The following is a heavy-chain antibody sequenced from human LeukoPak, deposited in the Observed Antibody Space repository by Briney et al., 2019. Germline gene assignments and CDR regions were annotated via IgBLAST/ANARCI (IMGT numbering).Heavy chain of an antibody. J-gene: IGHJ3*02. CDR2: ISGSGGST. CDR1: GFTFSSYA. V-gene: IGHV3-23*01. Sequence: GGSLRLSCAASGFTFSSYAMRWVRQAPGKGLEWVSAISGSGGSTYYADSVKGRFTISRDNSKNTLYLQMNSLRAVDTAVYYCAKDRSLHRDRATDAFDIWGQGTMVTVSS. D-gene: IGHD5-18*01. CDR3: AKDRSLHRDRATDAFDI.